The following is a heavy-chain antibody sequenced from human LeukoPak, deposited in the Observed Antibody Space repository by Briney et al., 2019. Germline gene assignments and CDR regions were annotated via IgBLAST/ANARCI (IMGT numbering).Heavy chain of an antibody. J-gene: IGHJ3*02. V-gene: IGHV4-34*01. CDR2: INRGGST. D-gene: IGHD5-18*01. Sequence: SETLSLTCAVYGESFSGNYWSWIRQPPGKGLEWIGEINRGGSTDYNPSLKSRVTVSVDTSRNQFSLKLSSVTAADTAVYYCARSRSGYSYDHAAFEIWGQGTLVTVSS. CDR1: GESFSGNY. CDR3: ARSRSGYSYDHAAFEI.